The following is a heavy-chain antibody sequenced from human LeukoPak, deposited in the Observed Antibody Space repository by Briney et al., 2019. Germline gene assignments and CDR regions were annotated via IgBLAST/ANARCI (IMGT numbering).Heavy chain of an antibody. D-gene: IGHD3-10*01. J-gene: IGHJ4*02. V-gene: IGHV1-46*01. CDR1: GYTFTAYY. Sequence: ASVKVSCKASGYTFTAYYMHWVRQAPGQGLEWMGIIDPSGGGTSYAQKFQGRVTLTRDTSTSIVYMELSSLTSEDTAVYYCGSLGSGSSPIIDFDYWGQGTLVTVCS. CDR2: IDPSGGGT. CDR3: GSLGSGSSPIIDFDY.